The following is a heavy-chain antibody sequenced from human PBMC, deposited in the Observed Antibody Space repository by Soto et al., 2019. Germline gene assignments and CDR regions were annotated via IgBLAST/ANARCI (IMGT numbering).Heavy chain of an antibody. CDR3: AKGGRQWLVTSDFNY. J-gene: IGHJ4*02. V-gene: IGHV3-30*18. CDR2: VSHDGRNT. D-gene: IGHD6-19*01. CDR1: GFTFSDYA. Sequence: VQLVESGGGVVQPGRSLRLSCSASGFTFSDYAMHWFRQSPGKGLEWVAVVSHDGRNTHYADSVKGRFTISRDSSKNTVCLEMTSLRAEDTAVYYCAKGGRQWLVTSDFNYWGQGAMVTVSS.